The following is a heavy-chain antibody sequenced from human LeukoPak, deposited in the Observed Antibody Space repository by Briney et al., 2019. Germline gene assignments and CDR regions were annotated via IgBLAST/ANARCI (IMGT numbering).Heavy chain of an antibody. CDR1: GGTFRSYA. V-gene: IGHV1-69*06. CDR3: AREASSGYLLL. J-gene: IGHJ4*02. CDR2: IIPIFGTA. D-gene: IGHD3-22*01. Sequence: SVKVSCKASGGTFRSYAISWVRQAPGQGLEWMGGIIPIFGTANYAQKFQGRVAITADKSTSTAYMELSSLRSEDTAVYYCAREASSGYLLLWGQGTLVTVSS.